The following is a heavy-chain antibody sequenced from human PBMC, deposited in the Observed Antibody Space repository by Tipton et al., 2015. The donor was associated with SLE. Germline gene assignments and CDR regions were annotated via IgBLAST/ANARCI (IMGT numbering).Heavy chain of an antibody. J-gene: IGHJ3*01. Sequence: SLRLSCEASGFPFCDYWLSWVRQAPGKGREWVANIKQHGGEIYYVDSVKGRFTISRDNAKSSLYPQMYSLRAEDTAVYYCVRERIQGVIQWGQGTVVTVSS. CDR2: IKQHGGEI. D-gene: IGHD3-10*01. CDR1: GFPFCDYW. CDR3: VRERIQGVIQ. V-gene: IGHV3-7*01.